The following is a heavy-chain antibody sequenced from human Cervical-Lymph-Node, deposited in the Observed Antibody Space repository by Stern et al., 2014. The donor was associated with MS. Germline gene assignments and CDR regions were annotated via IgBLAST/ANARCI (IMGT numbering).Heavy chain of an antibody. D-gene: IGHD3-10*01. V-gene: IGHV3-30*18. CDR1: GFTFGSYG. Sequence: VQLVESGGGVVQPGRSLRLSCAASGFTFGSYGMHWVRQAPGKGLEWVAVISYDEENKFYADSGKGRFSISRDNSQNTLYVQMNSLRVEDTAVYYCAKDRGGHVYDGLDVWGQGTTVTVSS. CDR3: AKDRGGHVYDGLDV. CDR2: ISYDEENK. J-gene: IGHJ6*02.